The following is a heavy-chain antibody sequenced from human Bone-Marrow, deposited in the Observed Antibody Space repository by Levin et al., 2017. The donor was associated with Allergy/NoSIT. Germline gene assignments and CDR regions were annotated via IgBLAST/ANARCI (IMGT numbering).Heavy chain of an antibody. Sequence: GGSLRLSCAASGFTFSNYWMDWVRQAPGKGLMWVSRIHSDVSRTTYADSVKGRFTISRDNAKNTLYLQMNSLRAEDTAVYYCARDYFHGMDVWGQGTTVTVSS. CDR1: GFTFSNYW. CDR3: ARDYFHGMDV. J-gene: IGHJ6*02. V-gene: IGHV3-74*03. CDR2: IHSDVSRT. D-gene: IGHD3-10*01.